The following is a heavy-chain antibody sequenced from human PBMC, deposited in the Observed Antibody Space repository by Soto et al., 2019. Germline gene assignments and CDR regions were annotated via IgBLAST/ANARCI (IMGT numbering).Heavy chain of an antibody. Sequence: SETLSLTCTVSGGSITSSSYYWGWIRQPPGKGLEWIGSIYYSGSTYYNPSLKSRVTISVDTSKNQFSLKLSSVTAADTAVYYCATQEVGGTYVYTFDPWGQGTLVT. CDR1: GGSITSSSYY. V-gene: IGHV4-39*01. CDR3: ATQEVGGTYVYTFDP. D-gene: IGHD1-26*01. CDR2: IYYSGST. J-gene: IGHJ5*02.